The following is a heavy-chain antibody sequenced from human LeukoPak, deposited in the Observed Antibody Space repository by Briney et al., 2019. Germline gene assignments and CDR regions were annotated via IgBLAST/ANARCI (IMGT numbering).Heavy chain of an antibody. V-gene: IGHV3-30-3*01. J-gene: IGHJ5*02. CDR2: ISYDGSNK. CDR1: GFTFSSYA. D-gene: IGHD3-22*01. CDR3: ARGSNYYDSSGLT. Sequence: GGSLRLSCAASGFTFSSYAMHWVRQAPGKGLEWVAVISYDGSNKYYADSVKGRFTISRDNSKNTLYLQMNSLRAEDTAVYYCARGSNYYDSSGLTWGQGTLVTVSS.